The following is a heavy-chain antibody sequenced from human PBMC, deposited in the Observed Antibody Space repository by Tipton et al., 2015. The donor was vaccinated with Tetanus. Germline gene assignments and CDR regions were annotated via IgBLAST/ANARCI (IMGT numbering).Heavy chain of an antibody. Sequence: TLSLTCSVSGGSISSRNYYWGWIRQPPGKGLEWIGEINHSGSTNYNPSLKSRVTISVDTSKNQFSLKLSSVTAADTAVYYCASSLWFGELSYYFDYWGQGTLVTVSS. CDR3: ASSLWFGELSYYFDY. CDR1: GGSISSRNYY. D-gene: IGHD3-10*01. CDR2: INHSGST. V-gene: IGHV4-39*07. J-gene: IGHJ4*02.